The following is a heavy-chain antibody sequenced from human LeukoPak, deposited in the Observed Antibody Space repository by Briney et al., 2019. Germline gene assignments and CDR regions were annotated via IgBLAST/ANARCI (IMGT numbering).Heavy chain of an antibody. V-gene: IGHV4-61*02. Sequence: SETLSLTCTVSGGSISSDNYSWSWIRQPAGKGLEWIGRVYTSGSTNYNPSLKSRVTISVDTSKNQFSLKLSSVTAADTAVYYCARNYDSSGYPDDAFDIWGQGTMVTVSS. CDR2: VYTSGST. CDR3: ARNYDSSGYPDDAFDI. D-gene: IGHD3-22*01. J-gene: IGHJ3*02. CDR1: GGSISSDNYS.